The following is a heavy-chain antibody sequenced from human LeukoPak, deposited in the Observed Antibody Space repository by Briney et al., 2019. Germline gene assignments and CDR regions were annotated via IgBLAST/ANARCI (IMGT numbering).Heavy chain of an antibody. D-gene: IGHD6-13*01. CDR3: ARLPYSTVAFDI. Sequence: GASVKVSCKASGGTFSSYAISWVRQAPGQGLEWMGRIIPILGIANYAQKFQGRVTITADKSTSTAYMELSSLRSEDTAVYYCARLPYSTVAFDIWGQGTMVTVSS. CDR2: IIPILGIA. CDR1: GGTFSSYA. V-gene: IGHV1-69*04. J-gene: IGHJ3*02.